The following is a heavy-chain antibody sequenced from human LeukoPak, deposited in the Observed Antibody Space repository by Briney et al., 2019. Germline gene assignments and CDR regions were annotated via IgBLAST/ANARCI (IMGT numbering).Heavy chain of an antibody. Sequence: GGSLRLSCAASGFTFSSYWMSWVRQAPGKGLEWVANIKQDGSEKYYVDSVKGRFTISRDNAKTSLYLQMNSLKAEDTAVYYCARIYYGSGSYYNDYWGQGTLVTVSS. J-gene: IGHJ4*02. CDR3: ARIYYGSGSYYNDY. CDR1: GFTFSSYW. V-gene: IGHV3-7*01. D-gene: IGHD3-10*01. CDR2: IKQDGSEK.